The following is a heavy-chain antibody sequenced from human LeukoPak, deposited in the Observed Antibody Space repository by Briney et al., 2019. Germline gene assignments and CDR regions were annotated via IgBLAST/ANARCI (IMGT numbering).Heavy chain of an antibody. V-gene: IGHV4-34*01. J-gene: IGHJ4*02. CDR1: GGSFSGYY. CDR3: ARVSYYDSSGNRGAFDY. CDR2: INHSGST. Sequence: PSGTLSLTCAVYGGSFSGYYWSWIRQPPGKGLEWIGEINHSGSTNYNPSLKSRVTISVDTSKNQFSLKLSSVTAADTAVYYCARVSYYDSSGNRGAFDYWGQGTLVTVSS. D-gene: IGHD3-22*01.